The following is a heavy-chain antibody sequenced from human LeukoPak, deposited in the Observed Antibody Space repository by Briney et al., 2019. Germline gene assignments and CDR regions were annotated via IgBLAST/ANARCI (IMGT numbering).Heavy chain of an antibody. J-gene: IGHJ3*02. V-gene: IGHV1-69*01. Sequence: GSSVKVSCKASGGTFSSYAISWVRQAPGQGLEWMGGIIPIFGTANYAQKFQGRVTITADESTSTAYMELSSLRSEDTAVYYCARDLVSGDYTYAFDIGGQGTMVTVSS. CDR3: ARDLVSGDYTYAFDI. CDR1: GGTFSSYA. CDR2: IIPIFGTA. D-gene: IGHD4-11*01.